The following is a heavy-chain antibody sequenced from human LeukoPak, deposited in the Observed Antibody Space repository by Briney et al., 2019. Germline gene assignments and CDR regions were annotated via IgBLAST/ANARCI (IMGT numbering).Heavy chain of an antibody. Sequence: SVKVSCKASGYTFTSYGISWVRQAPGQGLEWMGGIIPIFGTANYAQKFQGRVTITADESTSTAYMELSSLRSEDTAVYYCARGPYCGGDCYFGYWGQGTLVTVSS. J-gene: IGHJ4*02. V-gene: IGHV1-69*13. CDR2: IIPIFGTA. CDR3: ARGPYCGGDCYFGY. D-gene: IGHD2-21*02. CDR1: GYTFTSYG.